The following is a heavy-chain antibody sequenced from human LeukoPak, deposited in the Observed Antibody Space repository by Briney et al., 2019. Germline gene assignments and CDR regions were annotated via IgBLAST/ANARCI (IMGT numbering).Heavy chain of an antibody. CDR1: GASFSTNY. CDR2: IYTSGST. Sequence: PSETLSLTCSVSGASFSTNYWSWIRQPPGRGLEWIGRIYTSGSTNYNPSLKSRVTMSVDTSKNQFSLKLSSVTAADTAVYYCARGPNEYSSSYPLDYWGQGTLVTVSS. V-gene: IGHV4-4*07. J-gene: IGHJ4*02. CDR3: ARGPNEYSSSYPLDY. D-gene: IGHD6-6*01.